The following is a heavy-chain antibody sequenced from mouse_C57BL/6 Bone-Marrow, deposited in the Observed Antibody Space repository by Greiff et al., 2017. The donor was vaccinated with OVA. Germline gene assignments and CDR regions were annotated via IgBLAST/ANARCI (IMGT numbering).Heavy chain of an antibody. CDR2: ISSGSSTI. CDR1: GFTFSDYG. CDR3: ARRGSAGIAWFAY. D-gene: IGHD3-2*02. V-gene: IGHV5-17*01. J-gene: IGHJ3*01. Sequence: EVKVVESGGGLVKPGGSLKLSCAASGFTFSDYGMHWVRQAPEQGLEWVAYISSGSSTIYYADTVKGRFTISRDNAKNTLFLQMTSLRSEDTAMYYGARRGSAGIAWFAYWGQGTLVTVSA.